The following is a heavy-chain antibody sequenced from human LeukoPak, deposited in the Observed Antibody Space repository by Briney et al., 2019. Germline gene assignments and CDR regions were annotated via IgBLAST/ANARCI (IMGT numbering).Heavy chain of an antibody. CDR3: AKEQNLHLSLDY. CDR1: GFTFSSYG. J-gene: IGHJ4*02. V-gene: IGHV3-30*18. Sequence: GGSLRLSCAASGFTFSSYGMHWVRQAPGKGLEWVAVISYDGSNKYYADSVKGRFTISRDNSKNTLYLQMNSLRAEDTAVYYCAKEQNLHLSLDYWGQGTLVTVSP. CDR2: ISYDGSNK.